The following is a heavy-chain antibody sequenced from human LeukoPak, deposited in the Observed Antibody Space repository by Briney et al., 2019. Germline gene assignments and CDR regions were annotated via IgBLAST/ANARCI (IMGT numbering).Heavy chain of an antibody. J-gene: IGHJ4*02. CDR1: GFTFSSYW. CDR2: IKGDGSDN. D-gene: IGHD1-26*01. V-gene: IGHV3-7*04. Sequence: GGSLRLSCAASGFTFSSYWMSWVRQPPGKGLDWVANIKGDGSDNHYVDSVRGRFTISRDNAKNSLYLQMNSLRAEDTAVYYCARDLGYYRADYWGQGTLVTVSS. CDR3: ARDLGYYRADY.